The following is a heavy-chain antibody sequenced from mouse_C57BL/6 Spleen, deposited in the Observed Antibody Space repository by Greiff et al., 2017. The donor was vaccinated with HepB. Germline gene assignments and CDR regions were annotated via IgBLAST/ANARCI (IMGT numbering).Heavy chain of an antibody. CDR2: IDPSDSYT. D-gene: IGHD1-1*01. Sequence: QVQLQQPGAELVRPGTSVKLSCKASGYTFTSYWMHWVKQRPGQGLEWIGVIDPSDSYTNYNQKFKGKATLTVDTSSSTAYMQLSSLTSEDSAVYYCAGLTTEYWGQGTLVTVSA. CDR1: GYTFTSYW. J-gene: IGHJ3*01. V-gene: IGHV1-59*01. CDR3: AGLTTEY.